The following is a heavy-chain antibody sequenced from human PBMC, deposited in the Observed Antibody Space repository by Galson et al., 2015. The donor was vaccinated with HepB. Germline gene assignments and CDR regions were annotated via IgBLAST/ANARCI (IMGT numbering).Heavy chain of an antibody. J-gene: IGHJ4*02. CDR3: AREYSSSSGYY. D-gene: IGHD6-6*01. V-gene: IGHV3-33*01. Sequence: SLRLSCAASGFTFSSYGMHWVRQAPGKGLEWVAVIWYDRSNKYYADSVKGRFTISRDNSKNTLYLQMNSLRAEDTAVYYCAREYSSSSGYYWGQGTLVTVSS. CDR2: IWYDRSNK. CDR1: GFTFSSYG.